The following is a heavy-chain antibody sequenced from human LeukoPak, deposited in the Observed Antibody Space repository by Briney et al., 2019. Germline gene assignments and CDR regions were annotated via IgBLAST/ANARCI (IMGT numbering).Heavy chain of an antibody. CDR3: AKKTPRRDGYNYNY. Sequence: GGSLRLSCAASGFTFSNYAMSWVRQAPGKGLEWVSDISSNGGSTYYADSVKGRFTISRDSSKNTVYLQMNSLRAEDTAVYYCAKKTPRRDGYNYNYWGQGTLVTVSS. J-gene: IGHJ4*02. V-gene: IGHV3-23*01. CDR2: ISSNGGST. CDR1: GFTFSNYA. D-gene: IGHD5-24*01.